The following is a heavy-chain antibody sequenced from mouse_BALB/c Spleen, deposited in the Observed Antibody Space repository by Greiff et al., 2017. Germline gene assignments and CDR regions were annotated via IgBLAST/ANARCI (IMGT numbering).Heavy chain of an antibody. J-gene: IGHJ3*01. CDR2: ISSGGGST. V-gene: IGHV5-12-1*01. CDR1: GFAFSSYD. D-gene: IGHD2-2*01. CDR3: ASRIYYGYDAY. Sequence: EVMLVESGGGLVKPGGSLKLSCAASGFAFSSYDMSWVRQTPEKRLEWVAYISSGGGSTYYPDTVKGRFTISRDNAKNTLYLQMSSLKSEDTAMYYCASRIYYGYDAYWGQGTLVTVSA.